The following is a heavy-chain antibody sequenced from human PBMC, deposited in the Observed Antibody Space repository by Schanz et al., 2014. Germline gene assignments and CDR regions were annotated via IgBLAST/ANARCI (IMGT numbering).Heavy chain of an antibody. V-gene: IGHV1-46*01. CDR1: GYSFTTYF. Sequence: QVHLMQSGAEAKKPGASVKVSCKAFGYSFTTYFIHWVRLAPGQGFEWMGLISPSGGSTSYAQKFQGRVTMTRDPSTSPVFMELGGLTSEDTAVYYCGRGGGAYPQKYGMDVWGQGTTVTVSS. J-gene: IGHJ6*02. CDR2: ISPSGGST. CDR3: GRGGGAYPQKYGMDV. D-gene: IGHD3-16*01.